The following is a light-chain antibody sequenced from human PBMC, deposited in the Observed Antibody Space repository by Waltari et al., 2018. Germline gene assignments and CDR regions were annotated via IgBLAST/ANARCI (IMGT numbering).Light chain of an antibody. CDR3: QTWDGTTAV. CDR2: EDK. Sequence: SYEVTQPPSVSVSPGQTARIICSGDTLAHKFASWYQQKPGQSPVVVIYEDKKRPSGLSERFSGSNSGNTATLTISGTQAVDEADYYCQTWDGTTAVFGGGTKLIVL. CDR1: TLAHKF. V-gene: IGLV3-1*01. J-gene: IGLJ2*01.